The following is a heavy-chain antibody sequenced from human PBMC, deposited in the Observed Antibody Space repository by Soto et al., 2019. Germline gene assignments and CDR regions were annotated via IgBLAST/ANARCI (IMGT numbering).Heavy chain of an antibody. CDR1: GASISSTNYN. CDR2: IESSGTT. V-gene: IGHV4-39*01. Sequence: QLQLQGSGPGLVKPSETLSLSCLVSGASISSTNYNWDWVRQPPGKGLEWIGTIESSGTTHYQPSLTSRVTISVDRSRSQFSLRLTSVTAADTAVYYCARRLQHNTYRFDSWGQGTLVTVSS. CDR3: ARRLQHNTYRFDS. J-gene: IGHJ4*02. D-gene: IGHD2-21*02.